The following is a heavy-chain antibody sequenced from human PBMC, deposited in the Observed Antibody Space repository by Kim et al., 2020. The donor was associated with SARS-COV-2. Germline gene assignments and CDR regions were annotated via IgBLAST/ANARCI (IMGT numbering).Heavy chain of an antibody. D-gene: IGHD3-10*01. J-gene: IGHJ4*02. CDR3: AREEGVTPSSFDY. V-gene: IGHV1-69*01. Sequence: AQKCQGSVTITADESTSTTYMELSSLRSEDTAVYYCAREEGVTPSSFDYWGQGTLVTVSS.